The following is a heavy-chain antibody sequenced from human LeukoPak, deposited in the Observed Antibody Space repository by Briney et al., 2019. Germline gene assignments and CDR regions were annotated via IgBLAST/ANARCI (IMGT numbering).Heavy chain of an antibody. CDR2: IYSGDSDT. D-gene: IGHD4-17*01. J-gene: IGHJ4*02. Sequence: GESLKISCKGSGYSFTSYWISWVRQMPGKGLEWMGIIYSGDSDTKYSPSFQGQVTISADKSISTAYLQWSSLKASDTAMYYCARQPTVTTNSDYWGQGTLVTVSS. CDR3: ARQPTVTTNSDY. CDR1: GYSFTSYW. V-gene: IGHV5-51*01.